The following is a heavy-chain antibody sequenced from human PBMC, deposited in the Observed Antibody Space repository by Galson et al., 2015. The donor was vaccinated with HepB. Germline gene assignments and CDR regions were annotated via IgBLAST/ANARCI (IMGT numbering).Heavy chain of an antibody. CDR2: ISYDGSNK. D-gene: IGHD2-15*01. CDR1: GFTFSSYA. Sequence: RLSCAASGFTFSSYAMHWVRQAPGKGLEWVAVISYDGSNKYYADSVKGRFTISRDNSKNTLYLQMNSLRAEDTAVYYCARGPRRGCSGGSCSLGYWGQGALVTVSS. V-gene: IGHV3-30*04. CDR3: ARGPRRGCSGGSCSLGY. J-gene: IGHJ4*02.